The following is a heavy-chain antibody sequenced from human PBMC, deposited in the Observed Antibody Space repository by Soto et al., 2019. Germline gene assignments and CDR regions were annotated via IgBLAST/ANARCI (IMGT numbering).Heavy chain of an antibody. CDR3: ARAQSTSFYDRKSVPPSVY. CDR2: IYSGGST. Sequence: PGGSLRLSCAASGFTVSSNYMSWVRQAPGKGLEWVSVIYSGGSTYYADSVKGRFTISRDNSKNTLYLQMNSLRAEDTAVYYCARAQSTSFYDRKSVPPSVYWGQVLLFTFSS. J-gene: IGHJ4*02. D-gene: IGHD3-22*01. CDR1: GFTVSSNY. V-gene: IGHV3-53*01.